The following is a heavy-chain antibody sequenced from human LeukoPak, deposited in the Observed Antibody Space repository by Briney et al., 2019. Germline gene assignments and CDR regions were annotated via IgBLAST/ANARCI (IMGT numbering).Heavy chain of an antibody. D-gene: IGHD3-16*02. CDR1: GFTFSSYS. CDR3: ARSQPYYDYVWGSYRSIDY. V-gene: IGHV3-48*01. J-gene: IGHJ4*02. Sequence: GGSLRLSCAASGFTFSSYSMNWVRRAPGKGLEWVSYISSSSSTIYYADSVKGRFTISRDNAKNSLYLQMNSLRAEDTAVYYCARSQPYYDYVWGSYRSIDYWGQGTLVTVSS. CDR2: ISSSSSTI.